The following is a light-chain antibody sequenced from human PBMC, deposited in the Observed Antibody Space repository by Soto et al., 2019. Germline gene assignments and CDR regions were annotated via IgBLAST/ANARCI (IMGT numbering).Light chain of an antibody. CDR2: GAS. V-gene: IGKV3-20*01. Sequence: ETVLTQSPGTLSLTPGERVTLSCRASQSVRSSYLAWYQQKPGQAPRLLIYGASGRATGIPDRFSGSGSGTDFTLTISRLEPEDVAVYYCQQYGNPPQTCGKGTKVEIK. CDR3: QQYGNPPQT. J-gene: IGKJ1*01. CDR1: QSVRSSY.